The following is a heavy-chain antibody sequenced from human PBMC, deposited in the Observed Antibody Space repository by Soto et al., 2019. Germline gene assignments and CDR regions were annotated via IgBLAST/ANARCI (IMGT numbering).Heavy chain of an antibody. CDR1: GFTFSMYS. CDR3: ARDHLIMPAHDFFYGSDV. V-gene: IGHV3-7*03. J-gene: IGHJ6*02. Sequence: GGSLRLSCEVSGFTFSMYSMSWVRQSPGKGLEWVAKIPQDGVDGHYADSVKGRFTISRDNGKNSLYLQLNNLRAEDTAVYYCARDHLIMPAHDFFYGSDVWGRGATVTVSS. D-gene: IGHD2-2*01. CDR2: IPQDGVDG.